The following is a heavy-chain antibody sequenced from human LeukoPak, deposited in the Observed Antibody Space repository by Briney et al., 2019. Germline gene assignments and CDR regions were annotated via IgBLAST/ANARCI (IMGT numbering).Heavy chain of an antibody. CDR2: IYSSGRT. D-gene: IGHD5-18*01. V-gene: IGHV4-4*07. Sequence: PSETLSLTCTVSGGSISSYYWSWIRQSAGRGLEWIGRIYSSGRTNYNPSLKTRVTMSIDTSKNQISLRLNSVTAADTAVYYCARTVDTPGWFDPWGQGTLVTVS. CDR1: GGSISSYY. CDR3: ARTVDTPGWFDP. J-gene: IGHJ5*02.